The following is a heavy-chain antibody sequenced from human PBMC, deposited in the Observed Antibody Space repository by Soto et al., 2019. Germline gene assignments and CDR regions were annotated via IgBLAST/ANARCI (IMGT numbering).Heavy chain of an antibody. CDR1: GFTISGHW. CDR3: AREVAPTAMLPSSLMDL. V-gene: IGHV3-74*01. CDR2: INSDWSSS. D-gene: IGHD2-2*01. Sequence: GGPLGLYCKASGFTISGHWMHWVRRAPGRVLVGVSRINSDWSSSAYADAVKGRLTISRDHAKTTLYLQMNSLRGEDTAVYYCAREVAPTAMLPSSLMDLWGQGTTVNAS. J-gene: IGHJ6*02.